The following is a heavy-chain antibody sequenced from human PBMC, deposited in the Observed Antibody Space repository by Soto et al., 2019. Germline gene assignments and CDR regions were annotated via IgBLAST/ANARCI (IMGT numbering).Heavy chain of an antibody. CDR2: MNPNSGNT. Sequence: VQLVQSGAEVKKPGASEKVSCKASGYTFTSYDINWVRQATGQGLEWMGWMNPNSGNTGYAQKFQGRVTMTRNTSISTAYMELTSLRSEDTAVYYCARDRITGTTVWFDPWGQGTLVTVSS. J-gene: IGHJ5*02. CDR1: GYTFTSYD. V-gene: IGHV1-8*01. D-gene: IGHD1-7*01. CDR3: ARDRITGTTVWFDP.